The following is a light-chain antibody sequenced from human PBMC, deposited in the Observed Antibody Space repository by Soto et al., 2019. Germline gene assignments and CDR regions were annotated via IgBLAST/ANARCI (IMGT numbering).Light chain of an antibody. Sequence: DIQMTQSPSTLSASVGDRVTITCRASQSISSWLAWYQQRPGKAPKLLIYDASSLESGVPSRFSGSGSGTEFTLTISSLQPDDFASYYCQQYNSYPLTFGGGTKVEIK. CDR1: QSISSW. CDR3: QQYNSYPLT. V-gene: IGKV1-5*01. CDR2: DAS. J-gene: IGKJ4*01.